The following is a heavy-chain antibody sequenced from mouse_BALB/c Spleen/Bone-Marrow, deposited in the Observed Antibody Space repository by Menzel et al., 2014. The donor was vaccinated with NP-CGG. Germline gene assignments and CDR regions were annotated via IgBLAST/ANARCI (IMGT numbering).Heavy chain of an antibody. CDR2: ISSGSSTI. V-gene: IGHV5-17*02. J-gene: IGHJ1*01. D-gene: IGHD4-1*01. CDR1: GFTFSSFG. Sequence: EVQLVESGGGLVQPGGSRRLSCAASGFTFSSFGMHWVRQAPEKGLEWVAYISSGSSTIFYEDTVKGRFTISRDNPKSTLFLQMTSLRSEDTAMYYCTRGGNWDDFDVWGAGTTVTVSS. CDR3: TRGGNWDDFDV.